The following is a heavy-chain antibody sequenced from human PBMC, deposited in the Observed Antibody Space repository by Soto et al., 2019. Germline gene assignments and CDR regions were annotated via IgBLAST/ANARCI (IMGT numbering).Heavy chain of an antibody. CDR1: GFTFSNAW. J-gene: IGHJ4*02. Sequence: GGSLRLSCAASGFTFSNAWMSWVRQAPGKGLEWVGRIKSKTDGGTTDYAAPVKGRFTISRDDSKNTLYLQMNSLKTEDTSVYYCPTTVLSSGSYSDYWGQGTLVTVSS. V-gene: IGHV3-15*01. CDR3: PTTVLSSGSYSDY. CDR2: IKSKTDGGTT. D-gene: IGHD1-26*01.